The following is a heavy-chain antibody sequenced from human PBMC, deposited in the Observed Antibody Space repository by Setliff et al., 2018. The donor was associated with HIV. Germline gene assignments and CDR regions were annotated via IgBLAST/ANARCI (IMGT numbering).Heavy chain of an antibody. V-gene: IGHV4-34*01. Sequence: SETLSLTCAVYGGSFSGYHWSWIRQPPGKGLEWIGEINHSGSTNYNPSLKSRVTISVDTSKKQFSLKLSSVTAADTAVYYCARADARGDPAKFDYWGQGTLVTVSS. CDR2: INHSGST. CDR1: GGSFSGYH. J-gene: IGHJ4*02. D-gene: IGHD3-16*01. CDR3: ARADARGDPAKFDY.